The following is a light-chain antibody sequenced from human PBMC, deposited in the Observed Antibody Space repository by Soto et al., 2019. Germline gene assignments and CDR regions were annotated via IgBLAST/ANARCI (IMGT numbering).Light chain of an antibody. CDR2: GTS. V-gene: IGKV3-20*01. J-gene: IGKJ4*01. CDR3: QQYRSYPLT. CDR1: QSITGSY. Sequence: EIVLTQSPGTLSLSPGERATLACRASQSITGSYLAWYQHKPGQAPRLLVYGTSTRATDIPGKFSGSGSVSDFTLTIDRLEPEDVAVYYCQQYRSYPLTFGGGTKVEIK.